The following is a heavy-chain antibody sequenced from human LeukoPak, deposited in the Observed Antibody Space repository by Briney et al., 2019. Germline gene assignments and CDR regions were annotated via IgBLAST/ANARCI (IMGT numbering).Heavy chain of an antibody. CDR2: MHSSGTT. Sequence: SGTLSLTCIVSVGSISSSSFYWGWIRQPPGKGLEWIGSMHSSGTTYYNPSLKSRVPIPVNMSKNQLSLKLSAVTAADTAVYCFARQERSYGSEPGEFDHWGQGTLVTVS. CDR1: VGSISSSSFY. D-gene: IGHD3-10*01. V-gene: IGHV4-39*01. CDR3: ARQERSYGSEPGEFDH. J-gene: IGHJ4*02.